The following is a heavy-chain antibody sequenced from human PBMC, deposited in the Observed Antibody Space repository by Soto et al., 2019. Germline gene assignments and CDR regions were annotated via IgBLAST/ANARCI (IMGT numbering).Heavy chain of an antibody. CDR3: AGSADDGRDN. J-gene: IGHJ4*02. V-gene: IGHV3-21*01. D-gene: IGHD6-25*01. CDR2: ITSSSRFI. Sequence: EVQLVESGGGQVKPGGSRRLSCAASGFAFSDYSINWVRQAPGKGLEWVSSITSSSRFINYAKSVRGRFTISRDNAKNSLYLQMNNLRVEDTAVYYCAGSADDGRDNWGQGTLVTVSS. CDR1: GFAFSDYS.